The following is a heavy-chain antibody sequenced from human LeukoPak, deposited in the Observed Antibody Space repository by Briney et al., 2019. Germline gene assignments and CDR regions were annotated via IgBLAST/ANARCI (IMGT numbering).Heavy chain of an antibody. D-gene: IGHD1-7*01. J-gene: IGHJ4*02. CDR3: ARAFNVNHGITGTTRGDYFDY. V-gene: IGHV4-39*01. CDR1: GGSISSSSYY. Sequence: PSETLSLTCTVSGGSISSSSYYWGWIRQPPGKGLEWIGSIYYSGSTYYNPSLKSRVTISVDTSKNQFSLKLSSVTAADTAVYYCARAFNVNHGITGTTRGDYFDYWGQGTLVTVSS. CDR2: IYYSGST.